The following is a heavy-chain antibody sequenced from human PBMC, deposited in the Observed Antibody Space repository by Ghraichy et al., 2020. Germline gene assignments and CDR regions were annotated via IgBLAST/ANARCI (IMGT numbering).Heavy chain of an antibody. CDR1: GDSVSSNSAA. CDR2: TYYRSKWYN. D-gene: IGHD2-2*01. CDR3: ARDSCSSTSCYARFDY. J-gene: IGHJ4*02. Sequence: SQTLSLTCAIPGDSVSSNSAAWNWIRQSPSRGLEWLGRTYYRSKWYNDYAVSVKSRITINPDTSKNQFSLQLNSVTPEDTAVYYCARDSCSSTSCYARFDYWGQGTLVTVSS. V-gene: IGHV6-1*01.